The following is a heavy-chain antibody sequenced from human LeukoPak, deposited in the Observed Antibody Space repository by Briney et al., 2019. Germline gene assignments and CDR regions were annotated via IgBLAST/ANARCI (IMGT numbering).Heavy chain of an antibody. V-gene: IGHV3-48*01. CDR2: ISSSGSTT. J-gene: IGHJ4*02. CDR3: AKDYYGSGSYYNGIDY. D-gene: IGHD3-10*01. CDR1: GFTFSSYS. Sequence: PGGSLRLSCAASGFTFSSYSMNWVRQAPGKGLEWVSYISSSGSTTYYADSVKGRFTISRDNSKNTLYLQMNSLRAEDTAVYYCAKDYYGSGSYYNGIDYWGQGTLVTVSS.